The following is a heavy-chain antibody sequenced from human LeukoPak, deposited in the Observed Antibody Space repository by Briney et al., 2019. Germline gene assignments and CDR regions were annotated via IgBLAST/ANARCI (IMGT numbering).Heavy chain of an antibody. V-gene: IGHV1-69*05. J-gene: IGHJ3*02. CDR2: IIPIFGTA. D-gene: IGHD3-22*01. CDR1: GGTFSSYA. CDR3: ARERAHYYDSSGYRPDAFDI. Sequence: ASVKVSCKASGGTFSSYAIGWVRQAPGQGLEWMGGIIPIFGTANYAQKFQGRVTITTDESTSTAYMELSSLRSEDTAVYYCARERAHYYDSSGYRPDAFDIWGQGTMVTVSS.